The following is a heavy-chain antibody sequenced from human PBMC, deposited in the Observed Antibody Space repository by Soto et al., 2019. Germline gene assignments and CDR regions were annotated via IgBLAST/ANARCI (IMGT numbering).Heavy chain of an antibody. D-gene: IGHD3-22*01. J-gene: IGHJ2*01. CDR2: IYYSGST. CDR3: ARFTQYFYDSSERGWYFDL. V-gene: IGHV4-59*01. CDR1: GGSISSYY. Sequence: QVQLQESGPGLVKPSETLSLTCTVSGGSISSYYWSWIRQPPGKGLEWIGYIYYSGSTNYNPSLKSRVTISVDTSKNQFSLNMSYVTDADTAVYYCARFTQYFYDSSERGWYFDLWGRGTLVTVSS.